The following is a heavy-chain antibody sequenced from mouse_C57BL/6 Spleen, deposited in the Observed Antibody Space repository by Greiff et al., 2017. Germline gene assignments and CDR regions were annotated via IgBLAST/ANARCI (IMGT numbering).Heavy chain of an antibody. D-gene: IGHD1-1*01. J-gene: IGHJ4*01. V-gene: IGHV1-82*01. CDR1: GYAFSSSW. CDR2: IYPGDGDT. Sequence: QVQLQQSGPELVKPGASVKISCKASGYAFSSSWMNWVKQRPGKGLEWIGRIYPGDGDTNYNGKFKGKATLTADKSSSTAYMQLSSLTSEDSAVYFCARPDYYGSSYYYAMDYWGQGTSVTVSS. CDR3: ARPDYYGSSYYYAMDY.